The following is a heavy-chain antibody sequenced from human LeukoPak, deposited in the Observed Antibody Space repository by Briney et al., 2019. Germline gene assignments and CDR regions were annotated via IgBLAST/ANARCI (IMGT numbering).Heavy chain of an antibody. V-gene: IGHV1-24*01. J-gene: IGHJ4*02. D-gene: IGHD2-2*01. CDR3: ATAGCSTTSCLIAAFDY. CDR1: GYTLTELS. CDR2: FDPEDGEI. Sequence: ASVKVSCKVSGYTLTELSMHWVRQAPGKGLEWMGGFDPEDGEIIYAQKFQGRVTMTEDTSTDTAYMKLSSLKSEDTAVYYCATAGCSTTSCLIAAFDYWGQGTLVTASS.